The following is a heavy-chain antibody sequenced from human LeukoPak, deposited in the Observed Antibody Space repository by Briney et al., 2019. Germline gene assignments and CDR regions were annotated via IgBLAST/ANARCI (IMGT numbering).Heavy chain of an antibody. V-gene: IGHV3-9*01. J-gene: IGHJ4*02. CDR3: VEDMTVAALAWEFDY. D-gene: IGHD1-26*01. CDR1: GFTFSSYA. Sequence: GGSLRLSCAASGFTFSSYAMSWVRQAPGKGLEWVAGISWKSDNIDYMESVRGRFTISRDNAKNSLYLQMNSLRAEDTAFYYCVEDMTVAALAWEFDYWGQGTLVTVSS. CDR2: ISWKSDNI.